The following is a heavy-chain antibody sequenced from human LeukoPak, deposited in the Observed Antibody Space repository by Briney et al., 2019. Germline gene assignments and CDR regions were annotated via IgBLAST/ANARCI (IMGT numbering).Heavy chain of an antibody. CDR3: ATTTVTNEGDY. CDR2: IYSGGST. CDR1: GFTVSSNY. V-gene: IGHV3-53*01. Sequence: GGSLGLSCAASGFTVSSNYMSWVRQAPGKGLEWVSVIYSGGSTYYADSVKGRFTISRDNSKNTLYLQMNSLRAEDTAVYYCATTTVTNEGDYWGQGTLVTVSS. J-gene: IGHJ4*02. D-gene: IGHD4-17*01.